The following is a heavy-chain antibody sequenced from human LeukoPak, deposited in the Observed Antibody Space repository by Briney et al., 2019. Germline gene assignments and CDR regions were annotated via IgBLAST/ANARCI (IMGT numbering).Heavy chain of an antibody. CDR3: ARSYFGVVSPYYFDY. Sequence: PGGSLRLSCAASGFTFSSNGMHWVRQAPGRGLEWVAFIRYDGSNKYYADSVKGRFTISRDNPKNTLYLQMNSLRAEDTAVYYCARSYFGVVSPYYFDYWGQGTLVTVSS. V-gene: IGHV3-30*02. J-gene: IGHJ4*02. CDR1: GFTFSSNG. CDR2: IRYDGSNK. D-gene: IGHD3-3*01.